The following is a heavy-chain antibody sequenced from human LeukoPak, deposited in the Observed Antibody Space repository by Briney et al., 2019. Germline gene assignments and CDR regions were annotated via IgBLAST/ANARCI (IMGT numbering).Heavy chain of an antibody. CDR2: ISSSRSTI. CDR1: GFTFSSYS. D-gene: IGHD3-22*01. CDR3: ARLYYYDSSGYDYMRPYYYYYMDV. Sequence: GGALRLSCAASGFTFSSYSMNWVRQAPGKGLEWVSYISSSRSTIYYAASVKGRFTISRDNSKNTLYLKMNSLRAEDTAVYYCARLYYYDSSGYDYMRPYYYYYMDVWGKGTTVTVSS. V-gene: IGHV3-48*01. J-gene: IGHJ6*03.